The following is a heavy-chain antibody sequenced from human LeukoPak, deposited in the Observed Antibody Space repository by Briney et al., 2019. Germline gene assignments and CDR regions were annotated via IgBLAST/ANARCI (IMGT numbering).Heavy chain of an antibody. CDR1: GFSFSSYN. CDR2: ISSRSSYI. Sequence: GGSLRLSCAASGFSFSSYNLNWVRQAPGKGLEWVSSISSRSSYIYYADSVKGRFTISRDNAKNSLYLQMNSLRAEDTAVYYCARALYYDILTGYQTHTYSCDYWGQGTLVTVSS. D-gene: IGHD3-9*01. V-gene: IGHV3-21*01. CDR3: ARALYYDILTGYQTHTYSCDY. J-gene: IGHJ4*02.